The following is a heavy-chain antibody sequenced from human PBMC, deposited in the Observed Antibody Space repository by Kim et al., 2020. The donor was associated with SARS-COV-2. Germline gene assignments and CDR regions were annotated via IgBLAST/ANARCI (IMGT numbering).Heavy chain of an antibody. D-gene: IGHD3-10*01. CDR2: IYHSGST. J-gene: IGHJ5*02. V-gene: IGHV4-4*02. Sequence: SETLSLTCAVSGGSISSSNWWSWVRQPPGKGLEWIGEIYHSGSTNYNPSLKSRITISVDKSKNQFSLKLSSVTAADTAVYYCARGRYYGSGSYLGVNWFDPWGQGTLVTVSS. CDR3: ARGRYYGSGSYLGVNWFDP. CDR1: GGSISSSNW.